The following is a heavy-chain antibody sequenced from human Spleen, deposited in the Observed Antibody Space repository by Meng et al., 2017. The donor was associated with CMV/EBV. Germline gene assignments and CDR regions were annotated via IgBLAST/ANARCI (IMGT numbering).Heavy chain of an antibody. V-gene: IGHV4-39*07. D-gene: IGHD6-19*01. CDR3: ARGRGYGTGWSTLNYFDP. CDR2: IYYSGST. Sequence: SETLSLTCTVSGGSISSSSYYWGWIRQPPGKGLEWIGSIYYSGSTYYNPSLKSRVTISVDTSKNQFSLKLSSVTAADTAVYYCARGRGYGTGWSTLNYFDPWGQGTLVTVSS. CDR1: GGSISSSSYY. J-gene: IGHJ5*02.